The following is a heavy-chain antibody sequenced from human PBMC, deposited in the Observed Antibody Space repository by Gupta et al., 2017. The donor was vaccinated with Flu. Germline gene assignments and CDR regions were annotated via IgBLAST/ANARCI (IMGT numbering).Heavy chain of an antibody. CDR3: ARGKGGVVVHAFDI. V-gene: IGHV4-34*01. CDR2: INHSGST. Sequence: GLEWIGEINHSGSTNYNPSLKSRVTISVDTSKNQFSLKLSSVTAADTAVYYCARGKGGVVVHAFDIWGQGTMVTVSS. D-gene: IGHD3-22*01. J-gene: IGHJ3*02.